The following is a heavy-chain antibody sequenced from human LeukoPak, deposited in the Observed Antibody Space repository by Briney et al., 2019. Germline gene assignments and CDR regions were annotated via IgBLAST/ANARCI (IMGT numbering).Heavy chain of an antibody. CDR1: GFTFSSYS. Sequence: GGSLRLSCAASGFTFSSYSMNWVRQAPGKGLEWVAFIRYDGSNKYFADSVKGRFTISRDNSNNMLFLQMNSLRPEDTAVYYCAKDRHPYVSGTYSDYWGQGTLVTVSS. CDR2: IRYDGSNK. D-gene: IGHD3-10*01. V-gene: IGHV3-30*02. CDR3: AKDRHPYVSGTYSDY. J-gene: IGHJ4*02.